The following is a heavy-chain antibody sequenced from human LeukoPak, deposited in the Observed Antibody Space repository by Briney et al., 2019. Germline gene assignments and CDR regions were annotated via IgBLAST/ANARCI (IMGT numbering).Heavy chain of an antibody. CDR2: IYSGGST. V-gene: IGHV3-66*02. Sequence: GGSLRLSCAASGFTVSSNYMSWVRQAPGKGLEWVSVIYSGGSTYYADSVKGRFTISRDNSKNTLYLQMNSLRAEDTAVYYCARTVRGNGPDYWGQGTLVTVSS. J-gene: IGHJ4*02. CDR3: ARTVRGNGPDY. CDR1: GFTVSSNY. D-gene: IGHD1-1*01.